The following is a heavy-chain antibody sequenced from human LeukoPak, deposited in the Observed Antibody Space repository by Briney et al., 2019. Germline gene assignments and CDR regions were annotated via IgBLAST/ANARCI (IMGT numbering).Heavy chain of an antibody. CDR2: ISGTGCST. D-gene: IGHD6-19*01. CDR3: AKDRTIAVTGFFDY. CDR1: GFTFSSYA. Sequence: GGSLRLSCAASGFTFSSYAMNWVRQAPGKGLEWVSAISGTGCSTYYADSVKGRFTFSRDNSKNTLYLQMNNLRAEDTAVYYCAKDRTIAVTGFFDYWGQGTLVTVSS. J-gene: IGHJ4*02. V-gene: IGHV3-23*01.